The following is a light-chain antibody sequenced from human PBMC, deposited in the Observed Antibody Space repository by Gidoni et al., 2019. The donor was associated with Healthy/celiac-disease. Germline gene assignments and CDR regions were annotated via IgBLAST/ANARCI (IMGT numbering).Light chain of an antibody. CDR1: TGAVTSDHY. V-gene: IGLV7-46*01. Sequence: QAVVTQAPSLTVSPRGTVTLTSGSSTGAVTSDHYPYWFQPKPGQAPRTLIHNTHNKHPWTPARFSGSLLGGKAALTLSGARPEDEAEYYCLLVYSGAVIFGGGTTLTVL. CDR2: NTH. CDR3: LLVYSGAVI. J-gene: IGLJ2*01.